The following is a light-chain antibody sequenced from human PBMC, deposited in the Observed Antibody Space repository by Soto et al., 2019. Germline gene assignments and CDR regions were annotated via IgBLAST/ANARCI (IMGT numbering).Light chain of an antibody. V-gene: IGKV1-9*01. CDR2: AAS. J-gene: IGKJ2*01. Sequence: DLQLTQSPSFLSASVGDRVTITCRASQGISSYLAWYQQKPGKAPKLLIYAASTLQSGVPSRFSGSGSGTEFTLTISSLQTEDFATYYCQQLNSYPPTFGQGTKLEIQ. CDR1: QGISSY. CDR3: QQLNSYPPT.